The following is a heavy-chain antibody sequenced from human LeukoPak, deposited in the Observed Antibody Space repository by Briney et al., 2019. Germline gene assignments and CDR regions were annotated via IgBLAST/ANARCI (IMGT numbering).Heavy chain of an antibody. CDR1: GFIFDDYA. D-gene: IGHD3-22*01. CDR2: IAWNSDII. CDR3: AKAFYYDNSGNHFDY. V-gene: IGHV3-9*01. J-gene: IGHJ4*02. Sequence: GGSLRLSCAASGFIFDDYAMHWARQVPGKGLEWVSGIAWNSDIIGYADSVKGRFTISRDNYKDSLYLQMTSLRAEDTAFYYCAKAFYYDNSGNHFDYWGQGTLVTVSS.